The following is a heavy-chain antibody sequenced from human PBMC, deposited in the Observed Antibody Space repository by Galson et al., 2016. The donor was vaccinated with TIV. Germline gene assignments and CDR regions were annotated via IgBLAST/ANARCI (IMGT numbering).Heavy chain of an antibody. J-gene: IGHJ3*02. Sequence: SVKVPCKASGYNFAMHAISWVRQAPGEGLEWMAWTRTYNGDTRHAEKVQGRVTTTTDTSTGTAYMELRSLRSDDTAVYYCARDRNSVSAVVLGDDAFDIWGQGTLVTVSS. CDR1: GYNFAMHA. V-gene: IGHV1-18*01. CDR3: ARDRNSVSAVVLGDDAFDI. CDR2: TRTYNGDT. D-gene: IGHD3-3*01.